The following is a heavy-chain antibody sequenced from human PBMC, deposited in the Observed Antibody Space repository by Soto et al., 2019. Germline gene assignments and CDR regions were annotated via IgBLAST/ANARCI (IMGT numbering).Heavy chain of an antibody. D-gene: IGHD3-22*01. CDR3: ARGGNYYDSSGYYPHNWFDP. CDR2: IYYSGST. V-gene: IGHV4-31*03. J-gene: IGHJ5*01. Sequence: PSETLSLTCTVSGGSISSGGYYWSWIRQHPGKGLEWIGYIYYSGSTYYNPSLKSRVTISVDTSKNQFSLKLSSVTAADTAVYYCARGGNYYDSSGYYPHNWFDPWGQGTLVTVSS. CDR1: GGSISSGGYY.